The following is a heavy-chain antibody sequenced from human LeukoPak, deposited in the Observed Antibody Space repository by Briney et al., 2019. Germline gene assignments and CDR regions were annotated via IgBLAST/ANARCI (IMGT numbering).Heavy chain of an antibody. CDR3: ARDGRYSSLGN. CDR1: GGSFSSGTSY. V-gene: IGHV4-31*03. J-gene: IGHJ4*02. Sequence: SETLSLTCTVSGGSFSSGTSYWTWIRQLPGKGLEYIGYIYHSGSTYYNPSLKSRGTISLDTSKKQFSLKLSSVTAADTAVYYCARDGRYSSLGNWGQGTLVTVSS. D-gene: IGHD6-13*01. CDR2: IYHSGST.